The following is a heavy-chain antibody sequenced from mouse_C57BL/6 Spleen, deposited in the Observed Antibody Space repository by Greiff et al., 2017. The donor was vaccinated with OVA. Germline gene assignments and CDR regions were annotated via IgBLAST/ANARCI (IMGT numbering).Heavy chain of an antibody. CDR2: LDPSDSYT. D-gene: IGHD4-1*01. CDR3: ARRGWDGAWFAY. J-gene: IGHJ3*01. Sequence: VQLQQSGAELVKPGASVKLSCKASGYTFTSYWMQWVKQRPGQGLEWIGELDPSDSYTNYNQKFKGKATLTVDTSSSTAYMQLSSLTSEDSAVYYCARRGWDGAWFAYWGQGTLVTVSA. V-gene: IGHV1-50*01. CDR1: GYTFTSYW.